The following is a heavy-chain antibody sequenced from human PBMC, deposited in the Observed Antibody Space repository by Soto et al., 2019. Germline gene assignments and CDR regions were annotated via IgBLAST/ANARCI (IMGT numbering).Heavy chain of an antibody. Sequence: GGSLRLSCAASGFTFSSYSMNWVRQAPGKGLEWVSSISSSSSYIYYADSVKGRFTISRDNAKNSLYLQMNSLRAEDTAVYYCARVRVAARPDNWFDPWGQGTLVTVSS. V-gene: IGHV3-21*01. CDR2: ISSSSSYI. CDR3: ARVRVAARPDNWFDP. CDR1: GFTFSSYS. J-gene: IGHJ5*02. D-gene: IGHD6-6*01.